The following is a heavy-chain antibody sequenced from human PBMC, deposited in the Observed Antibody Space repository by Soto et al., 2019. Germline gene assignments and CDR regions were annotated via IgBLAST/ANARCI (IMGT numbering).Heavy chain of an antibody. D-gene: IGHD6-13*01. CDR1: GYTFTGYY. CDR2: INPNSGGT. Sequence: ASVKVSCKASGYTFTGYYMHWVRQAPGQGLEWMGWINPNSGGTNYAQKFQGWVTMTRDTSISTAYMELSRLRSDDTAVYYCARGQTGYSSSWYFFPSGYYYGMDVWGQGTTVTVS. J-gene: IGHJ6*02. CDR3: ARGQTGYSSSWYFFPSGYYYGMDV. V-gene: IGHV1-2*04.